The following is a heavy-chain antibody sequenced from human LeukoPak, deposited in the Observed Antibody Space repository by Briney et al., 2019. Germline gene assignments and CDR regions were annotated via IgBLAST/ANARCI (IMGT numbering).Heavy chain of an antibody. Sequence: GGSLRLSCAASGFTFSSFQMNWVRQAPGKGLEWVSYISGSGITIYYADSVKGRFTISRDNAKNSLYPQMNGLTAGDTAVYYCARAFDYWGQGTLVTVSS. CDR2: ISGSGITI. CDR3: ARAFDY. CDR1: GFTFSSFQ. J-gene: IGHJ4*02. V-gene: IGHV3-48*03.